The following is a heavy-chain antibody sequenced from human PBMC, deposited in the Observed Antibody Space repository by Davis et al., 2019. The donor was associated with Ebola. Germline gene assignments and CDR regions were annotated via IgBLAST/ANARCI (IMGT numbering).Heavy chain of an antibody. V-gene: IGHV3-23*01. Sequence: GESLKISCAVSGFTFDDFGMNWVRQAPGKGLEWVSGISGSGDKTYYADSVKGRFTISRDNAKNTLFLQMNSLRAEDTGVYYCARDVGGRGSYWGQGNLVTVSS. CDR2: ISGSGDKT. CDR1: GFTFDDFG. J-gene: IGHJ4*02. D-gene: IGHD3-16*01. CDR3: ARDVGGRGSY.